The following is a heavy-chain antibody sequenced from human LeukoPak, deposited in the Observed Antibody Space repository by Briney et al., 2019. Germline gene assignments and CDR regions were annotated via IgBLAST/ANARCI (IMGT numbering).Heavy chain of an antibody. Sequence: GRSLRLSCAASGFTFSSYAIHWVRQAPGKGLEWVAVISYDGSNKYYADSVKGRFTISRDNSKNTLYLQMNSLRAEDTAVYYCARAPSPLAKVLGYCSSTSCYDYWGQGTLVTVSS. V-gene: IGHV3-30-3*01. CDR1: GFTFSSYA. CDR2: ISYDGSNK. CDR3: ARAPSPLAKVLGYCSSTSCYDY. J-gene: IGHJ4*02. D-gene: IGHD2-2*01.